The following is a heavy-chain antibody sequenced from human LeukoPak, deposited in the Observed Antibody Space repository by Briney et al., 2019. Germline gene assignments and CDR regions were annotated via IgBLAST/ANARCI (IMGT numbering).Heavy chain of an antibody. J-gene: IGHJ6*02. CDR2: FDPEEDER. CDR1: GYSLTEIS. Sequence: ASVKVSCKVSGYSLTEISIHWVRQAPGKRLEWMGGFDPEEDERIYAQKFQGRVTMTEDTSTDTAYMQLSSLRSEDTAVYYCARERSSNCSSTSCHPDYYYGMDVWGQGTTVTVSS. V-gene: IGHV1-24*01. D-gene: IGHD2-2*01. CDR3: ARERSSNCSSTSCHPDYYYGMDV.